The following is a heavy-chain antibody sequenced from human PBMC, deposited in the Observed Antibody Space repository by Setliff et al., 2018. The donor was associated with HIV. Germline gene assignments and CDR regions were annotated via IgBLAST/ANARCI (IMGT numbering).Heavy chain of an antibody. Sequence: SVKVSCKASGGTFNINAVTWVRQAPGQGLEWVGAIIPLFGTANYAQKFQGRVTITADDSTSTVYMEVRSLRSEDTAVYFCARERYCSAGSCYSKLSWFDPWGQGALVTVSS. CDR1: GGTFNINA. J-gene: IGHJ5*02. CDR3: ARERYCSAGSCYSKLSWFDP. CDR2: IIPLFGTA. D-gene: IGHD2-15*01. V-gene: IGHV1-69*13.